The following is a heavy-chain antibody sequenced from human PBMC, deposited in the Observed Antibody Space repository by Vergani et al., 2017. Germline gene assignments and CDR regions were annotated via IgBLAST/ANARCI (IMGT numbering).Heavy chain of an antibody. Sequence: QVLLVQSGAEVKKPGASVRVSCKTSGYTFTNYYIHWVRQAPGQGLEWMGWINPNSGGTTYAQKFQGRVTLTRDTSISTAYMELNRLRSDDTAVYYCAKDHCISAGCYEYYYNGMDVWGQGTTVTVSS. CDR1: GYTFTNYY. J-gene: IGHJ6*02. CDR2: INPNSGGT. V-gene: IGHV1-2*02. CDR3: AKDHCISAGCYEYYYNGMDV. D-gene: IGHD2-2*01.